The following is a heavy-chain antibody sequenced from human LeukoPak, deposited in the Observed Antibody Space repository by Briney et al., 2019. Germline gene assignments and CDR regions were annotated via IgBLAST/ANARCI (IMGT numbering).Heavy chain of an antibody. Sequence: GASVKVSCKASGYTFTGYYMHWVRQAPGQGLEWMGWINPNSGGTNYAQKFQGRVTMTRDTSISTAYMELSRLRSDDTAVYYCARGADGRDYGNWFDPWGQGTLVTVSS. D-gene: IGHD4/OR15-4a*01. V-gene: IGHV1-2*02. J-gene: IGHJ5*02. CDR1: GYTFTGYY. CDR3: ARGADGRDYGNWFDP. CDR2: INPNSGGT.